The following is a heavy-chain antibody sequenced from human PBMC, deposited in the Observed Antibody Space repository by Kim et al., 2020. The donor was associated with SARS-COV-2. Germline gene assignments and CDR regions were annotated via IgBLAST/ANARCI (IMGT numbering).Heavy chain of an antibody. D-gene: IGHD3-16*02. CDR3: AREGGFSGGTQDGREV. CDR2: INCGSGNT. V-gene: IGHV1-3*01. J-gene: IGHJ6*02. CDR1: GYTFTTYA. Sequence: ASVKVSCKASGYTFTTYAMHWVRQAPGQRLEWMGWINCGSGNTKYSQRFQDRITITRDTSASSAYMELSSLRSEDTAVYYCAREGGFSGGTQDGREVWGQ.